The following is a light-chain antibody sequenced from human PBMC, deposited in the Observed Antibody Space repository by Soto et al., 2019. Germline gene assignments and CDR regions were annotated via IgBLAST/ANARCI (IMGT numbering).Light chain of an antibody. Sequence: QSVLTQPASVSGSPGQSITISCTGTSSDVGGYNYVSWYQQHPGKAPKLIIYDVSYRPSGVSNRFSGSKSGNTASLTISGLQAEDEADYFCSSYTGSSTLYVFGTGTKVTLL. CDR1: SSDVGGYNY. CDR2: DVS. J-gene: IGLJ1*01. V-gene: IGLV2-14*03. CDR3: SSYTGSSTLYV.